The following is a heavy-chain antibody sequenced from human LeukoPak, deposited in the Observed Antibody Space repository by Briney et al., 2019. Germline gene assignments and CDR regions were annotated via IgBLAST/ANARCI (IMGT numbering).Heavy chain of an antibody. CDR1: GFSFSAYW. V-gene: IGHV3-7*02. D-gene: IGHD4-17*01. Sequence: PGGSLRLSRAASGFSFSAYWMNWVRQAPGRGLEWVGNIKQDGSEQYYVDSVKGRFTISRDNAKNSLYLQMNGLRAEDTAVYYCAGGEYAGYWGQGTLVTVSS. J-gene: IGHJ4*02. CDR3: AGGEYAGY. CDR2: IKQDGSEQ.